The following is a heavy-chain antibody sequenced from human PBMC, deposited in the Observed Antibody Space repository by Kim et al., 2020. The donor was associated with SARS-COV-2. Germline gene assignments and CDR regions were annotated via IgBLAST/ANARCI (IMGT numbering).Heavy chain of an antibody. J-gene: IGHJ4*02. CDR1: GYTFTSYG. V-gene: IGHV1-18*01. CDR3: AREAYPRKASSGYVDY. CDR2: ISAYNGNT. D-gene: IGHD3-22*01. Sequence: ASVKVSCKASGYTFTSYGISRVRQAPGQGLEWMGWISAYNGNTNYAQKLQGRVTMTTDTSTSTAYMELRSLRSDDTAVYYCAREAYPRKASSGYVDYWGQGTLVTVSS.